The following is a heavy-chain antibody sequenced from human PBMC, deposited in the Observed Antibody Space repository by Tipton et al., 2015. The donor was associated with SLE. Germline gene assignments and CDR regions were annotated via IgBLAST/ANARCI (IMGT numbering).Heavy chain of an antibody. CDR3: ARATKQVVATSRNAFDI. J-gene: IGHJ3*02. CDR2: MNPNSGNT. V-gene: IGHV1-8*01. D-gene: IGHD5-12*01. Sequence: SGPEVKKPGASVKVSCKASGYTFTSYDINWVRQATGQGLEWMGWMNPNSGNTGYAQKFQGRVTMTGNTSISTAYMELSSLRSEDTAVYYCARATKQVVATSRNAFDIWGQGTMVTVSS. CDR1: GYTFTSYD.